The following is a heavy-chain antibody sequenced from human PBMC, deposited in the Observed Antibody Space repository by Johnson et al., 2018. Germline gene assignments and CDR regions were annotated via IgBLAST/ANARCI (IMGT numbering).Heavy chain of an antibody. CDR2: VYYRGDY. CDR1: SDSISSYY. V-gene: IGHV4-59*01. D-gene: IGHD1-26*01. CDR3: VRDISGPGVTKYFDY. J-gene: IGHJ4*02. Sequence: QVQLQESGPGLVKPSETLSLTCIVSSDSISSYYWSWVRQPPGKGLEWIGQVYYRGDYTYNPSRKSPVTMSVDTSKNQVSLKMNSMTAADTAVYYCVRDISGPGVTKYFDYWGQGILVTVSS.